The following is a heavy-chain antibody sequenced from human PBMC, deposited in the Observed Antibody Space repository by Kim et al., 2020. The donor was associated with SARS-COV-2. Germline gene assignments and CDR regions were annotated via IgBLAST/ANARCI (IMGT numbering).Heavy chain of an antibody. Sequence: PSVKVSCKASGYTFTSYAMHWVRQAPGQRLEWMGWINAGNGNTKYSQKFQGRVTITRDTSASTAYMELSSLRSEDTAVYYCARDGDSSSWYEEYWYFDLWGRGTLVTVSS. D-gene: IGHD6-13*01. CDR3: ARDGDSSSWYEEYWYFDL. V-gene: IGHV1-3*01. CDR2: INAGNGNT. J-gene: IGHJ2*01. CDR1: GYTFTSYA.